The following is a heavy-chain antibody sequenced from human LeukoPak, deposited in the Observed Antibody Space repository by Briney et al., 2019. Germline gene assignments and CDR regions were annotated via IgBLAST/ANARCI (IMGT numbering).Heavy chain of an antibody. V-gene: IGHV3-74*01. Sequence: SNWLHWESLALGEGLVCKSRIRADGSITNSAPSVQGRLTISRDNAKSTVFLQMNSLRVEDTAVYFCVRRYYDYNFYYRRFDFWGQGILVTVCS. CDR1: SNW. CDR3: VRRYYDYNFYYRRFDF. CDR2: IRADGSIT. J-gene: IGHJ4*02. D-gene: IGHD3/OR15-3a*01.